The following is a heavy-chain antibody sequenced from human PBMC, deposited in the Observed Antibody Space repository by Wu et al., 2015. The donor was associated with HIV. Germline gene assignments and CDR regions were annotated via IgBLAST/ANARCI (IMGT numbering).Heavy chain of an antibody. CDR1: GYTFTSFG. V-gene: IGHV1-18*01. J-gene: IGHJ6*02. CDR3: ARGDGVVLRYFDPDLSMDV. Sequence: QVQLVQSASEVKRSGASVRVSCKAFGYTFTSFGVNWVRQAPGRGLEWVGWITTYNGKTNYAQKFQGRVSLTTDTSTKTVYMELKNLTSDDTAVYFCARGDGVVLRYFDPDLSMDVWGQGTTVIVSS. D-gene: IGHD3-9*01. CDR2: ITTYNGKT.